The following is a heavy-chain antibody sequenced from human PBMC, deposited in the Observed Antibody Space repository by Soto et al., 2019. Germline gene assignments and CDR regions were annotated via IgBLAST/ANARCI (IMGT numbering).Heavy chain of an antibody. Sequence: ASVKVSCKASGYTFTSYAMCWVRQAPGQRLEWMGWINAGNGNTKYSQKFQGRVTITRDTSASTANMELSSLRSEDTAVYYCARVSSYYDFWSGPSDAFDIWGQGTMVTVSS. CDR3: ARVSSYYDFWSGPSDAFDI. CDR1: GYTFTSYA. CDR2: INAGNGNT. V-gene: IGHV1-3*01. J-gene: IGHJ3*02. D-gene: IGHD3-3*01.